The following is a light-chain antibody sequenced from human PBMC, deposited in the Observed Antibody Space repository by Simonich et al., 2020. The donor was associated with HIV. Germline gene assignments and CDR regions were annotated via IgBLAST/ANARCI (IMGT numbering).Light chain of an antibody. Sequence: DIVMTQSPDSLAVSLGERATINCKSGQSVLYSSNNKNYLAWYQPKPGQPPKLLIYWASTRESGVPDRFSASGSGTDFTLTISSLQAEDVAVYYCQQYYSTPPTFGQGTKVEIK. J-gene: IGKJ1*01. CDR2: WAS. CDR1: QSVLYSSNNKNY. V-gene: IGKV4-1*01. CDR3: QQYYSTPPT.